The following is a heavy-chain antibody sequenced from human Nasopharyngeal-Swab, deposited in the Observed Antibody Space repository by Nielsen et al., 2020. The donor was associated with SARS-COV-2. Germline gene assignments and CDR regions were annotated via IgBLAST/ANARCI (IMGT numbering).Heavy chain of an antibody. V-gene: IGHV3-21*01. D-gene: IGHD3-10*01. CDR2: ISRSSSSI. Sequence: GGSLRLSCAVSGLIFSNYNMNWVRQAPGTGLEWVSFISRSSSSIDYADSVNGRFTISRDNANNSLYLQMNSLRAEDTAVYYCARERLYIINTFGDYWGQGTLVTVSS. CDR1: GLIFSNYN. CDR3: ARERLYIINTFGDY. J-gene: IGHJ4*02.